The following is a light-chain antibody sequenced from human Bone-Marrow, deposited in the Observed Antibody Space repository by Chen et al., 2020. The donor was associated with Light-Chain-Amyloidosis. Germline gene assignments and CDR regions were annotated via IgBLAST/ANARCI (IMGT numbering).Light chain of an antibody. CDR1: NIGSAS. Sequence: SYVLTQPSSVSVAPGQTATIACGGNNIGSASVHWYQQTPGQAPLLVVYDDSDRPSGIPERLSGCNSGNTATLSISRFEGGDEADYCCQVWARDSDRPVFGGGTKLTGL. V-gene: IGLV3-21*02. CDR3: QVWARDSDRPV. CDR2: DDS. J-gene: IGLJ3*02.